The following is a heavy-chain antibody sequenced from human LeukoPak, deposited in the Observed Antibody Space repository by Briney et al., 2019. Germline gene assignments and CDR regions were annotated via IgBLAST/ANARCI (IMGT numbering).Heavy chain of an antibody. D-gene: IGHD6-13*01. Sequence: ASVTDSCKVSGYTLTELSMHWVRQAPGKGLEWMGGFDPEDGETIYAQKFQGRVTLTEDTSTDTAYMELSSLRSEDTAVYYCATDALYSTPPGYGYWGQGTLVTVSS. CDR2: FDPEDGET. CDR1: GYTLTELS. V-gene: IGHV1-24*01. J-gene: IGHJ4*02. CDR3: ATDALYSTPPGYGY.